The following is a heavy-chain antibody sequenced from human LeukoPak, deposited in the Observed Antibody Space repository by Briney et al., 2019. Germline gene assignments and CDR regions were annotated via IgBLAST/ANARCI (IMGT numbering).Heavy chain of an antibody. J-gene: IGHJ4*02. CDR2: IYHSGST. CDR3: ARQTGSGLFILP. CDR1: GYSISSGYY. V-gene: IGHV4-38-2*02. Sequence: PSETLSLTCTVSGYSISSGYYWGWIRQPPGKGLEWIGSIYHSGSTYYNPPLKSRVTISVDTSKNQFSLKLSSVTAADTAVYYCARQTGSGLFILPGGQGTLVTVSS. D-gene: IGHD3/OR15-3a*01.